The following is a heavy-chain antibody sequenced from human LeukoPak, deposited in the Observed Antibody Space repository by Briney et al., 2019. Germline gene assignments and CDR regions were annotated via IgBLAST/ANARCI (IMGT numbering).Heavy chain of an antibody. Sequence: ASVKVSCKASGYTFIGYYMHWVRQAPGQGLEWMGWINPNSGGTNYAQKFQGRVTMTRDTSISTAYMELSRLRSDDTAVYYCAREGSIAVAGGFLNYWGQGTLVTVSS. J-gene: IGHJ4*02. CDR3: AREGSIAVAGGFLNY. V-gene: IGHV1-2*02. CDR1: GYTFIGYY. CDR2: INPNSGGT. D-gene: IGHD6-19*01.